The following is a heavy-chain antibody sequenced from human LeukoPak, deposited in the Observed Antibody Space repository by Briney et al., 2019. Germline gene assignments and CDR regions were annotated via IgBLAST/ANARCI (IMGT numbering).Heavy chain of an antibody. Sequence: ASVKVSCKASGYTFTSYYMHWVRQAPGQGLEWMGIINPSGGSTSYAQKFQGRVTMTRDTSTSTVYMAWSSLRSEDTAVYYCARDCYDSSGYDGGDYWGQGTLVTVSS. V-gene: IGHV1-46*01. D-gene: IGHD3-22*01. CDR2: INPSGGST. CDR1: GYTFTSYY. CDR3: ARDCYDSSGYDGGDY. J-gene: IGHJ4*02.